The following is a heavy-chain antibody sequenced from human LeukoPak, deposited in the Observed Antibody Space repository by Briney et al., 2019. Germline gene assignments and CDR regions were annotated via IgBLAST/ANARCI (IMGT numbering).Heavy chain of an antibody. Sequence: PGRSLRLSCAASGFTFSSYGMHWVRQAPGKGLEWVAVIWYDGSNKYYADSVKGRFTISRDNSKNTLYLQMNSLRAEVTAVYYCARDKRRGTSCPDYWGQGTLVTISS. CDR1: GFTFSSYG. CDR3: ARDKRRGTSCPDY. V-gene: IGHV3-33*01. J-gene: IGHJ4*02. CDR2: IWYDGSNK. D-gene: IGHD2-2*01.